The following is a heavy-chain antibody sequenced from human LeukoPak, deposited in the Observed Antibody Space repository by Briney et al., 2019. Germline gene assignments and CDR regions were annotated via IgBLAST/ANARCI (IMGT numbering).Heavy chain of an antibody. D-gene: IGHD6-13*01. V-gene: IGHV4-39*01. CDR3: ARHGTAVPLSHGWFDP. J-gene: IGHJ5*02. CDR1: GGSISSSSYY. CDR2: IYYSGST. Sequence: PSETLSLTCTVSGGSISSSSYYWGWIRQPPGKGLEWIGSIYYSGSTYYNPSLKSRVTISVDTSKNQFSLKLSSVTAADTAVYYWARHGTAVPLSHGWFDPWGQGTLVTVSS.